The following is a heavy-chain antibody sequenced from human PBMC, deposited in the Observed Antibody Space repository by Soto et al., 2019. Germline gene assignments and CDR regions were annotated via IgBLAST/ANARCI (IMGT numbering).Heavy chain of an antibody. Sequence: PGGSLRLSCAASGFSFRNYAMSWVRQAPGKVLECISTLTGSSSNIYYADSVKGRFAISRDNSRNTLYLQMNSLPAEYTAVYYCARVFYSSSFNWFDPWGQGTLVTVSS. CDR1: GFSFRNYA. J-gene: IGHJ5*02. CDR2: LTGSSSNI. V-gene: IGHV3-23*01. D-gene: IGHD6-13*01. CDR3: ARVFYSSSFNWFDP.